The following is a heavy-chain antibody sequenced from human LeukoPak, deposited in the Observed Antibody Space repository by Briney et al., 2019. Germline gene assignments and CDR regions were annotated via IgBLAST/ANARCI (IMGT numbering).Heavy chain of an antibody. CDR2: FSYSGST. V-gene: IGHV4-59*01. CDR1: GGSISSYY. CDR3: ARGPMDSGYTYFDY. D-gene: IGHD5-12*01. Sequence: SETLSLTCTVSGGSISSYYWSWIRQPPGKGQEWIGYFSYSGSTNYNPSLKSRVTISIDTSKNQFSLKLSSVTAADTAVYYCARGPMDSGYTYFDYWGQGTLVSVAS. J-gene: IGHJ4*02.